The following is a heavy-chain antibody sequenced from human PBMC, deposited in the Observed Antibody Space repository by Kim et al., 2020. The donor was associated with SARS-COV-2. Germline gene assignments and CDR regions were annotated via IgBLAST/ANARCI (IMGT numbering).Heavy chain of an antibody. Sequence: SETLSLTCAVYGGSFSGYYWTWIRQPPGKGLEWIGEINHSGSTNYNPSLKSRVTISVDTSKNQFSLKLSSGTAADTAVYYCARKGYYDFWSGYYDYYYGMDVWGQGTTVTVSS. D-gene: IGHD3-3*01. CDR2: INHSGST. CDR1: GGSFSGYY. V-gene: IGHV4-34*01. J-gene: IGHJ6*02. CDR3: ARKGYYDFWSGYYDYYYGMDV.